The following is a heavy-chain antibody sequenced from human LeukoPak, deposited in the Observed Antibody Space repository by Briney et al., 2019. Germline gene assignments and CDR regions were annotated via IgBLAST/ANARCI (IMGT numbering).Heavy chain of an antibody. CDR1: DGSISSYY. Sequence: SETLSLTCSVSDGSISSYYWSWIRQPPGKGLEWIGYIYYSGSTNYNPSLKSRVTISVDTSKNQFSLKLSSVTAADTAVYYCARGESSSAHGGMDVWGQGTTVTVSS. D-gene: IGHD6-6*01. CDR2: IYYSGST. CDR3: ARGESSSAHGGMDV. J-gene: IGHJ6*02. V-gene: IGHV4-59*01.